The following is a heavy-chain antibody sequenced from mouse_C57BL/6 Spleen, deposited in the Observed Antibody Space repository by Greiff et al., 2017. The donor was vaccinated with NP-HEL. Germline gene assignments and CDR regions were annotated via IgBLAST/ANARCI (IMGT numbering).Heavy chain of an antibody. CDR2: IDPETGGT. J-gene: IGHJ1*03. D-gene: IGHD1-1*01. CDR1: GYTFTDYE. CDR3: TNYYGSSYWYFDV. V-gene: IGHV1-15*01. Sequence: QVQLQQSGAELVRPGASVTLSCKASGYTFTDYEMHWVKQTPVHGLEWIGAIDPETGGTAYNQKFKGKATLTADKSSSTAYMELRSLTSEDSAVYYCTNYYGSSYWYFDVWGTGTTVTVSS.